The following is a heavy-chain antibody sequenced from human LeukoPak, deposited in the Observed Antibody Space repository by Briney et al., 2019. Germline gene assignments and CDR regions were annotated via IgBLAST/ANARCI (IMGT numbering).Heavy chain of an antibody. J-gene: IGHJ6*03. Sequence: GGSLRLSCAASGFTFSDYYVSWIRQAPGKGLEWVSYISSSGSIIYYADSVKGRFTISRDNAKNSLYLQMISLRAEDTAVYYCTKVVAATDYYYYMDVWGKGTTVTISS. V-gene: IGHV3-11*04. CDR1: GFTFSDYY. CDR3: TKVVAATDYYYYMDV. D-gene: IGHD2-15*01. CDR2: ISSSGSII.